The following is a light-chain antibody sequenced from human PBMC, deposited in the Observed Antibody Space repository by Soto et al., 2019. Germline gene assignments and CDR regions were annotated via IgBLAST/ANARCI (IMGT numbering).Light chain of an antibody. CDR3: QQRSNWPT. V-gene: IGKV3-11*01. CDR2: DAS. J-gene: IGKJ5*01. CDR1: QSVSSNY. Sequence: IVLTQSPGTLSLTPGERATLSCRASQSVSSNYLAWYQQKPGQAPRLLIYDASNRATGIPARFSGSGSGTDFTLTISSLEPEDFAVYYCQQRSNWPTFGQGARLE.